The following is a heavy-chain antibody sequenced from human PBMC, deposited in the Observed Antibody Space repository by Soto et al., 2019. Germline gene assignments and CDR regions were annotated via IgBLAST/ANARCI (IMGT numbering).Heavy chain of an antibody. CDR2: INAGNGNT. D-gene: IGHD2-8*02. CDR1: GYTFTSYA. J-gene: IGHJ4*02. CDR3: AREYPTGDFDY. V-gene: IGHV1-3*01. Sequence: GSSVKVSCKASGYTFTSYAMHWVRQAPGQRLEWMGWINAGNGNTKYSQKFQGRVTITRDTYASTAYIELSSLRSEDTAVYHCAREYPTGDFDYWGQGTLVTVSS.